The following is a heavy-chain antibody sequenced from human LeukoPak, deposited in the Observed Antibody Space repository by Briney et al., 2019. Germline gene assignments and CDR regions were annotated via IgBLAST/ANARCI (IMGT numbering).Heavy chain of an antibody. CDR3: ARLGITMIVVPSPRPSYYYFDY. Sequence: SETLSLTCAVYGGSFSGYYWSWIRQPPGKGLEWIGEINHSGSTNYNPSLKSRVTISVDTSKNQFSLKLSSVTAADTAVYYCARLGITMIVVPSPRPSYYYFDYWGQGTLVTVSS. D-gene: IGHD3-22*01. CDR2: INHSGST. CDR1: GGSFSGYY. J-gene: IGHJ4*02. V-gene: IGHV4-34*01.